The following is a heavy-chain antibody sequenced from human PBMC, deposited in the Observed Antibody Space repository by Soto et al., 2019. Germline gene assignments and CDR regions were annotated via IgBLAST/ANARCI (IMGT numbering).Heavy chain of an antibody. CDR2: ISSSGSYT. J-gene: IGHJ4*02. D-gene: IGHD3-9*01. V-gene: IGHV3-11*06. CDR3: ARERDILTGYHNFDY. Sequence: GGALRLSCAASGFTFSDYYMSWISQAPGKGLEWVSYISSSGSYTNYADSVRGRFTISRDNAKNSLYLQMNSLRAEDTAVYYYARERDILTGYHNFDYWGQGALVPVSS. CDR1: GFTFSDYY.